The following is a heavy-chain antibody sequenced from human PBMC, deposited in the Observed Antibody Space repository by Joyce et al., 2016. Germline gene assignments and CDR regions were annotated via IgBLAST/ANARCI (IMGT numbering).Heavy chain of an antibody. J-gene: IGHJ4*02. CDR3: ARALGWDSNSCHDY. CDR1: GFTFSNYG. CDR2: ISYDGSNK. V-gene: IGHV3-30*03. D-gene: IGHD6-13*01. Sequence: QVQLVESGGGVVQPGRSLRLSCAASGFTFSNYGMHWVRKGPGKGLEWVAVISYDGSNKYYVDSVKGRFTISRDNSKNTLYLQMNSLRPEDTAVYYCARALGWDSNSCHDYWGQGTLVTVSS.